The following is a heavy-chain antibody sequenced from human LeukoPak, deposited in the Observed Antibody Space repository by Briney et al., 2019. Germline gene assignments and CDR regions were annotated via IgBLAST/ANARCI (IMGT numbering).Heavy chain of an antibody. CDR3: ARRGDYYGSGSYRDY. Sequence: SETLSLTCTVSGYSISSGYYWGWIRPPPGKGLEWIGSIYHSGSTYYNPSLKSRVTISVDTSKNQFSLKLSSVTAADTAVYYCARRGDYYGSGSYRDYWGQGTLVTVSS. CDR1: GYSISSGYY. D-gene: IGHD3-10*01. V-gene: IGHV4-38-2*02. CDR2: IYHSGST. J-gene: IGHJ4*02.